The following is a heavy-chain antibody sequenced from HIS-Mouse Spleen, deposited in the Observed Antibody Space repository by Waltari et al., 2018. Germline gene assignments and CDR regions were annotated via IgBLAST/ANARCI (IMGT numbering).Heavy chain of an antibody. D-gene: IGHD6-13*01. Sequence: QLQLQESGPGLVKPSETLSLPCTVAGGSISSSSYYWGWIRQPPGKGLEWIGSIYYSGSTYYNPSLKSRVTISVDTSKNQFSLKLSSVTAEDTAVYYCAREIPYSSSWYDWYFDLWGRGTLVTVSS. CDR1: GGSISSSSYY. CDR3: AREIPYSSSWYDWYFDL. CDR2: IYYSGST. J-gene: IGHJ2*01. V-gene: IGHV4-39*07.